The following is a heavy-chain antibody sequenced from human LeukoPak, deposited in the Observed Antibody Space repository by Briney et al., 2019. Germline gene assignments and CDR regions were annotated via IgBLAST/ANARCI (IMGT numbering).Heavy chain of an antibody. CDR1: GGTFSSYA. D-gene: IGHD3-3*01. V-gene: IGHV1-69*06. J-gene: IGHJ6*03. CDR3: ARHYYDFWSGYQIDYYYYYMDV. Sequence: SVKVSCKASGGTFSSYAISWVRQAPGQGLEWMGGIIPIFGTANYAQKFQGRVTITADKSTSTAYMELSSLRSEDTAVYYCARHYYDFWSGYQIDYYYYYMDVWGKGTTVTVSS. CDR2: IIPIFGTA.